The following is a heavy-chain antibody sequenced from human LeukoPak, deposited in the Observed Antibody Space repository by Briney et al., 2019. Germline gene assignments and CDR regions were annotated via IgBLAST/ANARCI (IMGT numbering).Heavy chain of an antibody. V-gene: IGHV4-59*12. D-gene: IGHD3-22*01. CDR1: GGSISSYY. Sequence: KPSETLSLTCTVSGGSISSYYWSWIRQPPGKGLEWIGYIYYSGSTNYNPSLKSRVTISVDTSKNQFSLKLSSVTAADTAVYYCARDRNYYDSSGYSPIDYWGQGTLVTVSS. J-gene: IGHJ4*02. CDR3: ARDRNYYDSSGYSPIDY. CDR2: IYYSGST.